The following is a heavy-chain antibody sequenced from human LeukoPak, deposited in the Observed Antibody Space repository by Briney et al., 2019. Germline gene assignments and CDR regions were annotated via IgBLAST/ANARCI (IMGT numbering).Heavy chain of an antibody. CDR2: IYYSGST. CDR1: GGSISSSSYY. D-gene: IGHD5-18*01. J-gene: IGHJ3*02. CDR3: ARPNSPPRGYSYGYYDAFDI. V-gene: IGHV4-39*01. Sequence: SETLSLTCTVSGGSISSSSYYWGWLRQPPGKGLEWIGSIYYSGSTYDNPSLKSRVTISENTSKNQFSLKLSSVTAADTAVYYCARPNSPPRGYSYGYYDAFDIWGQGTMVTVSS.